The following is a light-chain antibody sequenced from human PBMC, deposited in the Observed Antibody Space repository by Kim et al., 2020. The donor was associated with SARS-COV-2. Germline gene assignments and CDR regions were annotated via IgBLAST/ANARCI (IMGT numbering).Light chain of an antibody. Sequence: QSALTQPRSVSGSPGQSVTISCTGTTSDVGGFDYVSWYQQYPGKAPKLIIYDVTKRPSGVPDRFSGSKSANTASLTVAGLQAEDEADYHCCSYAGRYTWVFGGGTQRPS. CDR2: DVT. CDR3: CSYAGRYTWV. CDR1: TSDVGGFDY. V-gene: IGLV2-11*01. J-gene: IGLJ3*02.